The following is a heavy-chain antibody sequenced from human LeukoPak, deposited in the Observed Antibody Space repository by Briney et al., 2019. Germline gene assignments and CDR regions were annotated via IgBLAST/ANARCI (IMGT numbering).Heavy chain of an antibody. Sequence: SETLSLTCAVYGGSFSGYYWSWIRQPPGKGLEWIGEINHSGSTNYNPSLKSRVTISVDTSKNQFSLKLSSVTAADTAVYYCAKDRVSSTHYYYYGMDVWGQGTTVTVSS. J-gene: IGHJ6*02. D-gene: IGHD2-2*01. V-gene: IGHV4-34*01. CDR3: AKDRVSSTHYYYYGMDV. CDR1: GGSFSGYY. CDR2: INHSGST.